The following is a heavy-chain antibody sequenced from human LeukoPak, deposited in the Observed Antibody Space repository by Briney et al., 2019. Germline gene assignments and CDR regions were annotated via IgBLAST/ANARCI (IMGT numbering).Heavy chain of an antibody. CDR2: INWNGGST. J-gene: IGHJ5*02. Sequence: GGSLRLSCAASGFTFDDYGMSWVRQAPGKGLEWVPGINWNGGSTGYADSVKGRFTISRDNAKNSLYLQMNSLRAEDTALYYCARKNYYGSGSYYAPSEGINWFDPWGQGTLVTVSS. V-gene: IGHV3-20*04. CDR1: GFTFDDYG. D-gene: IGHD3-10*01. CDR3: ARKNYYGSGSYYAPSEGINWFDP.